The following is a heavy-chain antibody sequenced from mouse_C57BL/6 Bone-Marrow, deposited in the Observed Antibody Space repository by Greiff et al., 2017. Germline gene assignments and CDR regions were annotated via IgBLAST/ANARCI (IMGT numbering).Heavy chain of an antibody. V-gene: IGHV5-17*01. CDR2: ISSGSSTI. CDR3: ARNYYSNYWYFDV. CDR1: GFTFSDYG. Sequence: EVKLVASGGGLVKPGGSLKLSCAASGFTFSDYGMHWVRQAPEKGLEWVAYISSGSSTIYYADTVKGRFTISRDNAKNTLFLQMTSLRSEDTAMYYCARNYYSNYWYFDVWGTGTTVTVSS. D-gene: IGHD2-5*01. J-gene: IGHJ1*03.